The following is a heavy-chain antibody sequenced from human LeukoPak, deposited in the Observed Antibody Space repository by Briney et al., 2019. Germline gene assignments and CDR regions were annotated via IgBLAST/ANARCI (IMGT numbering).Heavy chain of an antibody. CDR2: IYYSGST. CDR3: ARFLAAIDY. V-gene: IGHV4-59*08. CDR1: GFTFSSYA. J-gene: IGHJ4*02. Sequence: GSLRLSCAASGFTFSSYAMSWVRQPPGKGLEWIGYIYYSGSTNYNPSLKSRVTIPVDTSKNQFSLKLSSVTAADTAVYYCARFLAAIDYWGQGTLVTVSS. D-gene: IGHD2-2*02.